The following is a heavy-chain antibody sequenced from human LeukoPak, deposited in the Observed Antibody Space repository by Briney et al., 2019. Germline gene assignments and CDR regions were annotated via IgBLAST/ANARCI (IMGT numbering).Heavy chain of an antibody. Sequence: ASVKVSCKASGYTFTSYGISWVRQAPGQGLEWMGWISAYNGNTNYAQKLQGRVTMTTDTSTSTAYMELRSLRSDDTAVYYCARGPETGYYYDSSDYYYPPLYWGQGTLVTVSS. V-gene: IGHV1-18*01. J-gene: IGHJ4*02. CDR3: ARGPETGYYYDSSDYYYPPLY. CDR2: ISAYNGNT. D-gene: IGHD3-22*01. CDR1: GYTFTSYG.